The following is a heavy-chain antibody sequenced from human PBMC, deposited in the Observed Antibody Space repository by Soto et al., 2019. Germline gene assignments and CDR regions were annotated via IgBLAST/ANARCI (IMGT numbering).Heavy chain of an antibody. CDR2: IIPIFGTA. Sequence: QVQLVQSGAEVKKPGSSVKVSCKASGGTFSSYAISWVRQAPGQGLEWMGGIIPIFGTANYAQKLQGRVTITADESTSTAYMELSSLRSEDTAVYYCARAEYCGGDCYAGVIDYWGQGTLVTVSS. CDR1: GGTFSSYA. J-gene: IGHJ4*02. CDR3: ARAEYCGGDCYAGVIDY. D-gene: IGHD2-21*02. V-gene: IGHV1-69*01.